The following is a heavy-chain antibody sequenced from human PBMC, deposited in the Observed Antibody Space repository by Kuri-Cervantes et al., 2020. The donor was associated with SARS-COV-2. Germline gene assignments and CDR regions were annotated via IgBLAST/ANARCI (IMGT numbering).Heavy chain of an antibody. J-gene: IGHJ6*02. CDR3: AKGGGCSGGSCYSSYYYGMDV. V-gene: IGHV1-8*01. D-gene: IGHD2-15*01. Sequence: ASVKVSCKASGYTFTSYDINWVRQATGQGLEWMGWMNPNSGNTGYAQKFQGRVTMTRDTSTSTVYMELSSLRAEDTAVYYCAKGGGCSGGSCYSSYYYGMDVWGQGTTVTVSS. CDR2: MNPNSGNT. CDR1: GYTFTSYD.